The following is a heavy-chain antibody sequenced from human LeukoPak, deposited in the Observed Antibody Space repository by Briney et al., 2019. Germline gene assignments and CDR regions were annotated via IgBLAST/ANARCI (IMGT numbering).Heavy chain of an antibody. CDR3: AREGTEGGYGMDV. J-gene: IGHJ6*02. D-gene: IGHD1-1*01. CDR1: GYTFTSYY. Sequence: ASVKVSFTASGYTFTSYYMHWVRQAPGQGLEWMGTINPSGGSTSYAQKFQGRVTMTRDTSTSTVYMELSSLRSEDTAVYYCAREGTEGGYGMDVWGQGTTVTVSS. V-gene: IGHV1-46*01. CDR2: INPSGGST.